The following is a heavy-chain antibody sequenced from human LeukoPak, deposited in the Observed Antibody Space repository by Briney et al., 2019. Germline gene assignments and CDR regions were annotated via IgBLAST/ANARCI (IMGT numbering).Heavy chain of an antibody. V-gene: IGHV3-7*01. CDR3: ATEYSNGWYTDGQH. Sequence: GGSLRLSCAASGFSSSSYWMSWVRQVPGKGLEWVANIKPDGSGKYYVDSVKGRFTISRDNAKNSLYLQMNSLRAEDTAVYYCATEYSNGWYTDGQHWGQGTLVTVSS. CDR1: GFSSSSYW. CDR2: IKPDGSGK. D-gene: IGHD6-19*01. J-gene: IGHJ1*01.